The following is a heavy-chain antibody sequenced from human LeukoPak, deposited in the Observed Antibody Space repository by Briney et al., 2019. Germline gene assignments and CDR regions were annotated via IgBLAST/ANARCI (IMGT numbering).Heavy chain of an antibody. Sequence: PSETLSLTCTVSGGSISSYYWSWIRQPPGKGLEWIGYIYYSGSTNYNPSLKSRVTISVDTSKNQFSLKLSSVTAADTAVYYCARHDYGDLHDYWGQGTLVTVSS. J-gene: IGHJ4*02. CDR2: IYYSGST. D-gene: IGHD4-17*01. CDR1: GGSISSYY. V-gene: IGHV4-59*08. CDR3: ARHDYGDLHDY.